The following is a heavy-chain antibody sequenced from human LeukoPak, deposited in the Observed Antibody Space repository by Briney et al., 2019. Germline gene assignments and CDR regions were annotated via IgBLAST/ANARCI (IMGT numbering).Heavy chain of an antibody. D-gene: IGHD6-19*01. CDR1: GGSFSGYY. CDR2: INHSGST. J-gene: IGHJ4*02. Sequence: PSETLSLTCAVYGGSFSGYYWSWIRQPPGKGLEWIGEINHSGSTNYNPSLKSRVTISEDTSKNQFSLKLSSVTAADTAVYYCARGQGLAVATRWGQGTLVTVSS. CDR3: ARGQGLAVATR. V-gene: IGHV4-34*01.